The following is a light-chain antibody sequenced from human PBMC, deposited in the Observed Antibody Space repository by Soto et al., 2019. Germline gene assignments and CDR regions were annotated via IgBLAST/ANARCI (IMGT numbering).Light chain of an antibody. CDR1: QSVTSDY. V-gene: IGKV3-20*01. Sequence: EVVVTQSPGTLSLSPGERATLSCRSSQSVTSDYLAWYQQKPGQSPRLLMSGASRRATGVPDRFSVSGSGTDFTLTISRLEPEDFAVYYCQHYGHALWAFGQGTKVDIK. CDR2: GAS. CDR3: QHYGHALWA. J-gene: IGKJ1*01.